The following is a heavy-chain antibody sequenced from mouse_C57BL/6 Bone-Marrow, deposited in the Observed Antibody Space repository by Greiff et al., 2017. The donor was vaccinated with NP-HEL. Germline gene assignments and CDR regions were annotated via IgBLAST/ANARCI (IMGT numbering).Heavy chain of an antibody. D-gene: IGHD1-1*01. V-gene: IGHV14-4*01. CDR3: THTTVVAPWYFDV. J-gene: IGHJ1*03. CDR2: IDPENGDT. Sequence: VQLQQSGAELVRPGASVKLSCTASGFNIKDDYMHWVKQRPEQGLEWIGWIDPENGDTEYASKFQGKATITADTSCNTAYLQLSSLTSEDTAVYYCTHTTVVAPWYFDVWGTGTTVTVSS. CDR1: GFNIKDDY.